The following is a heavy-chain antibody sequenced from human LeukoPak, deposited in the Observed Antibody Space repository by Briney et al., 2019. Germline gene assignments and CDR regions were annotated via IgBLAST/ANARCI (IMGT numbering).Heavy chain of an antibody. Sequence: ASVRVSCKTSGFTFKDYYIHWVRQAPGQGLEWMGWLNPYSGGTNYAQKFQGRVTLTRDTSITTAYMDLSSLTSDDTALYYCARALTRYSTAWYGYWGQGTLVTVSS. CDR2: LNPYSGGT. CDR3: ARALTRYSTAWYGY. CDR1: GFTFKDYY. J-gene: IGHJ4*02. D-gene: IGHD6-19*01. V-gene: IGHV1-2*02.